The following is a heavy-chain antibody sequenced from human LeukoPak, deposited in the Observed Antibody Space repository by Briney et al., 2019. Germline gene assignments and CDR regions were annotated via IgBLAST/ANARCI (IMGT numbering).Heavy chain of an antibody. V-gene: IGHV3-30*01. CDR3: ARTAESGGFYYYGMDV. D-gene: IGHD3-16*01. CDR1: GFTFSTYA. J-gene: IGHJ6*02. CDR2: ISYGGTNK. Sequence: GGSLRLSCAASGFTFSTYAMHWVRQAPGKGLEWVAVISYGGTNKYYADSVKGRFTISRDNSKNTLYLQMNSLRAEDTAVYYCARTAESGGFYYYGMDVWGQGTTVTVSS.